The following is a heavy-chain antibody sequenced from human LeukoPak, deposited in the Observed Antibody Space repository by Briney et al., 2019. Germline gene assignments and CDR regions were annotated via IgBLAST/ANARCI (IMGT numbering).Heavy chain of an antibody. V-gene: IGHV3-7*01. CDR1: GLIFNSYW. J-gene: IGHJ4*02. CDR2: IKQDGSET. Sequence: GGSLRLSCAASGLIFNSYWMTWVRQVPGKGVEWGANIKQDGSETYYVGAVRGRFIISRDNAKNSLYLQMNSLRVDDTALYYCARVSGGFGTYRVDSWGQGTLVTVSS. D-gene: IGHD1-26*01. CDR3: ARVSGGFGTYRVDS.